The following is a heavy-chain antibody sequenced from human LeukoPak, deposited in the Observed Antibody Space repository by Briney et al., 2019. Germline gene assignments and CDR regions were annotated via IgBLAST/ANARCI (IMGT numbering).Heavy chain of an antibody. V-gene: IGHV3-9*01. J-gene: IGHJ6*02. CDR3: AKDIGYYGSGSYSHYCYGMDV. CDR2: ISWNSGSI. D-gene: IGHD3-10*01. CDR1: GFRFDDYA. Sequence: PGGSLRLSCAASGFRFDDYAMHWVRQSPGKGLEWVSGISWNSGSIGYADSVKGRFTISRDNAKNSLYLQMNSLRAEDTALYYCAKDIGYYGSGSYSHYCYGMDVWGQGTTVTVSS.